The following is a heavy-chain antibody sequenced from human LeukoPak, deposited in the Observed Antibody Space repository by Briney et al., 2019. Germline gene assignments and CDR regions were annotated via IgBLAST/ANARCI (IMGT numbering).Heavy chain of an antibody. CDR2: IYYSGST. V-gene: IGHV4-59*01. CDR3: ARVRYSSSLSPWYFDL. D-gene: IGHD6-13*01. Sequence: PSQTLSLTCSVSGASISSYYWSWIRQPPGKGLEWIGYIYYSGSTNYNPSLKSRVTISVDTSKNQFSLKLSSVTAADTAVYYCARVRYSSSLSPWYFDLWGRGTLVTVSS. J-gene: IGHJ2*01. CDR1: GASISSYY.